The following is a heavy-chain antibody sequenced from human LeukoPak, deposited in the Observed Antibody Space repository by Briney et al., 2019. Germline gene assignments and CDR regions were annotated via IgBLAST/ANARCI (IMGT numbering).Heavy chain of an antibody. CDR2: INHSGST. V-gene: IGHV4-34*01. CDR1: GGSFSGYY. Sequence: RTSETLSLTCAVYGGSFSGYYWSWIRQPPGKGLEWIGEINHSGSTNYNPSLKSRVTISVDKSKNQFSLKLSSVTAADTAVYYCARDRGIAAAGPRQGDYWGQGTLVTVSS. D-gene: IGHD6-13*01. J-gene: IGHJ4*02. CDR3: ARDRGIAAAGPRQGDY.